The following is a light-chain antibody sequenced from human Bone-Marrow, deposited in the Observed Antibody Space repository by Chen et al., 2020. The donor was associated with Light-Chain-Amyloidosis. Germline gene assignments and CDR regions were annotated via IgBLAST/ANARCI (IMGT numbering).Light chain of an antibody. CDR2: ANT. V-gene: IGLV1-40*01. Sequence: QSVFTQPPSVSGAPGQRVTISCTGTSSNIGAGYDVHWYQQLPGAAPKLLISANTNRPAGVPDRFSGSTSGTSASLAITGLQADDEADYYCQSYDSKLDVVFGVGTKVTVL. CDR3: QSYDSKLDVV. CDR1: SSNIGAGYD. J-gene: IGLJ2*01.